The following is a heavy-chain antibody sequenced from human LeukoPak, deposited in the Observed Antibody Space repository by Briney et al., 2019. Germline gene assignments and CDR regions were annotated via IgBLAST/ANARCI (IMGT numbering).Heavy chain of an antibody. J-gene: IGHJ6*03. CDR3: ARGGVTYYYYYMDV. V-gene: IGHV4-38-2*02. Sequence: SETLSLTCTVSGYSISSGYYWDWIRQPPGKGLEWIGAIYHSGSTYYNPSLRSRVTISVDTSKNQFSLKLSSVTAADTAVYYCARGGVTYYYYYMDVWGKGTTVTVSS. CDR2: IYHSGST. D-gene: IGHD3-10*01. CDR1: GYSISSGYY.